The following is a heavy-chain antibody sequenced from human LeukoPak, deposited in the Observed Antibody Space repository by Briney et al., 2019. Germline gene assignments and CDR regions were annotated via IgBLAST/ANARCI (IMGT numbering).Heavy chain of an antibody. CDR3: ARVYPVTFGGVANYMDV. V-gene: IGHV1-2*02. CDR2: INPNSGGT. CDR1: GYTFTGYY. D-gene: IGHD3-16*01. J-gene: IGHJ6*03. Sequence: GASVKVSCKASGYTFTGYYMHWVRQAPGQGLEWMGWINPNSGGTNYAQKFQGRVTMTRDTSISTAYMELSRLRSDDTAVYYCARVYPVTFGGVANYMDVWGKGTTVTVSS.